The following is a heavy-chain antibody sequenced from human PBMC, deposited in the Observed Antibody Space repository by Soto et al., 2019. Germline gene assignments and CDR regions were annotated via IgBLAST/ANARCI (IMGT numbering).Heavy chain of an antibody. CDR3: GRSVVGATGEILYNAMDV. V-gene: IGHV1-3*01. Sequence: QAPLVQSGAEVKKPGASVKVSCKASGYTFTTYALHWVRQAPGQRPAWMGWINPASGHTKYSKKFQDRVTITRDTSAGTGYLELSSLRSEDTAVYYCGRSVVGATGEILYNAMDVWGQGTTVTVSS. CDR1: GYTFTTYA. J-gene: IGHJ6*02. CDR2: INPASGHT. D-gene: IGHD1-26*01.